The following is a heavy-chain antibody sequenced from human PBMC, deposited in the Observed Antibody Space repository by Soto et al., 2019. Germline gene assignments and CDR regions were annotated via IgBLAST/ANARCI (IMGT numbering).Heavy chain of an antibody. CDR3: ARRLYYDSSGFEGGGMDV. CDR2: IDYSGST. J-gene: IGHJ6*02. Sequence: SETLSLTCTVSGGSISSYYWSWIRQPPGKGLEWIGYIDYSGSTNYNPSLKSRVTISVDTSKNQFSLKLSSVTAADTAVYYCARRLYYDSSGFEGGGMDVWGQGTTVTVSS. D-gene: IGHD3-22*01. V-gene: IGHV4-59*08. CDR1: GGSISSYY.